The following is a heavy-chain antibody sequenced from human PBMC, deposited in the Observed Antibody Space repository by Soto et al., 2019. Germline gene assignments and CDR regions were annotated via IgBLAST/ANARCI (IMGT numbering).Heavy chain of an antibody. CDR3: ATATTPYAFDM. CDR2: INPAGNVQ. CDR1: GLTFSISW. J-gene: IGHJ3*02. Sequence: VQLVESGGGLVQPWESLRLSCTASGLTFSISWMTWVRQAPGAGLEWVSNINPAGNVQHYADSVKERFTISRDNAKNSLSLQMSGLRVEYTAVYYCATATTPYAFDMWGQGTMVTVSS. V-gene: IGHV3-7*01.